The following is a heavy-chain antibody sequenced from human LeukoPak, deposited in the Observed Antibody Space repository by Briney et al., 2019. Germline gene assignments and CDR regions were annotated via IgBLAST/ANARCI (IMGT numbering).Heavy chain of an antibody. V-gene: IGHV4-59*01. CDR2: VYYSGST. Sequence: PPETLSLTCTVSGGSISTYYWSWIRQPPGKGLEWIGYVYYSGSTNYNPSLKSRVTISADTSKNQFSLRLRSVTAADTAVYYCARGLNNRKSGRRFDVFEIWGQGTMVTVSS. CDR3: ARGLNNRKSGRRFDVFEI. CDR1: GGSISTYY. D-gene: IGHD1-14*01. J-gene: IGHJ3*02.